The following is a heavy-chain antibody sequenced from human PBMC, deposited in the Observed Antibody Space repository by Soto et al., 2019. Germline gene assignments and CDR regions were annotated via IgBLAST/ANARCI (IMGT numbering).Heavy chain of an antibody. CDR3: TTDRSYFDWLPDDPFDY. CDR1: GFTFSNAW. CDR2: IKSKTDGGTT. Sequence: GGSLRLSCAASGFTFSNAWMSWVRQAPGKGLEWVGRIKSKTDGGTTDYAAPVKGRFTISRDDSKNTLYLQMNSLKTEDTAVYYCTTDRSYFDWLPDDPFDYWGQGTLVTVSS. V-gene: IGHV3-15*01. D-gene: IGHD3-9*01. J-gene: IGHJ4*02.